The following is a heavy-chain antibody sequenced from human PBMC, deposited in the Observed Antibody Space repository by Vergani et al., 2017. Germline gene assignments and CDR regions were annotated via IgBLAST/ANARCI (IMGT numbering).Heavy chain of an antibody. CDR1: GFTFSSYW. D-gene: IGHD6-19*01. V-gene: IGHV3-7*01. CDR2: IKQDGSEK. CDR3: ARGPFSSGWSYDAFDI. Sequence: EVQLLESGGGLVQPGGSLRLSCAASGFTFSSYWMSWVRQAPGKGLEWVANIKQDGSEKYYVDSVKGRFTISRDNAKNSLYLQMNSLRAEDTAVYYCARGPFSSGWSYDAFDIWGQGTMVTVSS. J-gene: IGHJ3*02.